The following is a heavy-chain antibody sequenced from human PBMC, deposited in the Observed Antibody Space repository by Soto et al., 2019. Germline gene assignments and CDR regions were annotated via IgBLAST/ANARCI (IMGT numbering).Heavy chain of an antibody. CDR1: GFTFSLYT. D-gene: IGHD3-3*01. Sequence: GGSLRLSCAASGFTFSLYTMSWVRQAPGKGLEWVSGIYGSASKTFYADSVKGRFTISRDQSRNTLYLQMNSLRAEDTAVYYCARVVSHRSGDRFLEWPPSLPKDYSYYYMDVWGKGTTVTVSS. CDR3: ARVVSHRSGDRFLEWPPSLPKDYSYYYMDV. J-gene: IGHJ6*03. CDR2: IYGSASKT. V-gene: IGHV3-23*01.